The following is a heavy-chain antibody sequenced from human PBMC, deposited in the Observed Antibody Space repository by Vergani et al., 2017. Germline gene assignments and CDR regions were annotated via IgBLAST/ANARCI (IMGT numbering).Heavy chain of an antibody. CDR2: IRSKANSYAT. CDR3: ARDLGSSWPRRYYFDY. V-gene: IGHV3-73*01. D-gene: IGHD6-13*01. J-gene: IGHJ4*02. CDR1: GFTFSGSA. Sequence: EVQLLESGGGLVQPGGSLRLSCAASGFTFSGSAMHWVRQASGKGLEWVGRIRSKANSYATAYAASVKGRFTISRDDSKNTAYLQMNSLKTEDTAVYYCARDLGSSWPRRYYFDYWGQGTLVTVSS.